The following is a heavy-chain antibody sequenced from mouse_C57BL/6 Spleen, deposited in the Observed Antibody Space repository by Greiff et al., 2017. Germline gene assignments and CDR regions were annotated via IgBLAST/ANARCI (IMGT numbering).Heavy chain of an antibody. J-gene: IGHJ1*03. V-gene: IGHV1-62-2*01. Sequence: QVQLKESGAELVKPGASVKLSCKASGYTFTEYTIHWVKQRSGQGLEWIGWFYPGSGSIKYNEKFKDKATLTADKSSSTVYMELSRLTSEDSAVYFCARHPNYYGSSYGYFDVWGTGTTVTVSS. CDR3: ARHPNYYGSSYGYFDV. CDR1: GYTFTEYT. CDR2: FYPGSGSI. D-gene: IGHD1-1*01.